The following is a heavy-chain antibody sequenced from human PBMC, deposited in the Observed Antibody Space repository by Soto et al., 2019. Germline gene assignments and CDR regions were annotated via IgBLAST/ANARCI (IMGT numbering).Heavy chain of an antibody. J-gene: IGHJ6*02. CDR1: GFTFSSYD. Sequence: GGSLRLSCAASGFTFSSYDMHWVRQAPGKGLEWVAVIWYDVINKYYADSVKGRFTISRDNSKNTLYLQMNSLRAEDTAVYYCARSLGGSGSPNYYYYAMDVWGQGTTVNVSS. CDR3: ARSLGGSGSPNYYYYAMDV. D-gene: IGHD3-10*01. V-gene: IGHV3-33*01. CDR2: IWYDVINK.